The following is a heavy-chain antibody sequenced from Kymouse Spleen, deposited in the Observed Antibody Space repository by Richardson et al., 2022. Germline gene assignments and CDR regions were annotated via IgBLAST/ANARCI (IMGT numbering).Heavy chain of an antibody. J-gene: IGHJ4*02. CDR2: IKSKTDGGTT. V-gene: IGHV3-15*01. CDR3: TTAIVATIRFFDY. Sequence: EVQLVESGGGLVKPGGSLRLSCAASGFTFSNAWMSWVRQAPGKGLEWVGRIKSKTDGGTTDYAAPVKGRFTISRDDSKNTLYLQMNSLKTEDTAVYYCTTAIVATIRFFDYWGQGTLVTVSS. D-gene: IGHD5-12*01. CDR1: GFTFSNAW.